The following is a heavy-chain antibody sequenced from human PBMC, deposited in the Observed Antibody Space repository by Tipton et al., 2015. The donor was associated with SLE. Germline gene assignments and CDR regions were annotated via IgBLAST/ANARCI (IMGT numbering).Heavy chain of an antibody. V-gene: IGHV4-61*02. CDR1: GGSISSSSYY. J-gene: IGHJ4*02. D-gene: IGHD1-20*01. CDR3: ARLKYQRLTGVVDF. CDR2: VHISGGT. Sequence: TLSLTCTVSGGSISSSSYYWSWIRQPAGKGLEWIGRVHISGGTHYNPSLESRVTISEDTSKNQFSLILTSVTAADTAVYYCARLKYQRLTGVVDFWGQGALVTVSS.